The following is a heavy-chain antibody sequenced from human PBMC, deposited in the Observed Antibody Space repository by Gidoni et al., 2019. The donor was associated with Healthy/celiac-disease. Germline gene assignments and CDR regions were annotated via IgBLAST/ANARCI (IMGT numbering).Heavy chain of an antibody. V-gene: IGHV1-3*01. CDR3: ARDLDTATPYGMDV. CDR2: INAGNGNT. Sequence: QVQLVQSGAEVKKPGASVKVSCKASGYTFTSYAMHWVRQAPGQRLEWMGWINAGNGNTKYSQKFQGRVTITRDTSASTAYMELSSLRSEDTAVYYCARDLDTATPYGMDVWGQGTTVTVSS. CDR1: GYTFTSYA. D-gene: IGHD5-18*01. J-gene: IGHJ6*02.